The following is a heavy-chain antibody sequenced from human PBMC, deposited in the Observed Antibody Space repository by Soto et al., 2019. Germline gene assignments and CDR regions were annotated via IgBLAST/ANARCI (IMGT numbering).Heavy chain of an antibody. CDR2: INPNSGGT. Sequence: ASVKVSCKASGYTFTGYYMHWVRQAPGQGLEWMGWINPNSGGTNYAQKFQGWVTMTRDTSISTAYMELSRLRSDDTAVYYCARDRKIAAAGDAFDIWGQGTMVTVSS. D-gene: IGHD6-13*01. CDR3: ARDRKIAAAGDAFDI. J-gene: IGHJ3*02. V-gene: IGHV1-2*04. CDR1: GYTFTGYY.